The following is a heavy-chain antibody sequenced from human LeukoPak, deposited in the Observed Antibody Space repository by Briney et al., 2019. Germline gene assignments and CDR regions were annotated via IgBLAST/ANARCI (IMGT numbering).Heavy chain of an antibody. Sequence: GRSLRLSCAASGFTFISYGMHWVRQAPGKGLEWVAVISYDGSNKYYADSVKGRFIISRDNSKNTLFVQMNSLRVEDTAVYYCAKHKGYYVDIPPSGFDYWGPGALVTVSS. J-gene: IGHJ4*02. V-gene: IGHV3-30*18. CDR2: ISYDGSNK. CDR3: AKHKGYYVDIPPSGFDY. D-gene: IGHD3-22*01. CDR1: GFTFISYG.